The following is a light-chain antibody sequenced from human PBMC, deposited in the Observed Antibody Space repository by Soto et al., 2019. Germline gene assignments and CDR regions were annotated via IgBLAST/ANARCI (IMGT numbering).Light chain of an antibody. Sequence: EIVMTQSPATLSVSPGERATLSCRASQSVSSKLAWYQQKPGQAPRLLIYGASTRATCIPARFSGSGSGTEFTLTISSLQSQDFAVYYCQHLGRSLYTFGQRTKLQIK. CDR2: GAS. V-gene: IGKV3-15*01. CDR1: QSVSSK. CDR3: QHLGRSLYT. J-gene: IGKJ2*01.